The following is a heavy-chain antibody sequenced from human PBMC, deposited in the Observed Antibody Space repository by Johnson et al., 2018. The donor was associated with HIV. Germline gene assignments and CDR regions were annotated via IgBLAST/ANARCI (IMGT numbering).Heavy chain of an antibody. V-gene: IGHV3-15*01. CDR2: IKSKTDGGTT. Sequence: VQLVESGGGVVQPGRSLRLSCAASGFTFSNAWMSWVRQAPGKGLEWVGRIKSKTDGGTTDYAAPVKGRFTISRDDSKNTLYLQMNSLKTEDTAVYYCNTPSGDYLGAFDICGQGTMVTVSS. CDR3: NTPSGDYLGAFDI. D-gene: IGHD4-17*01. CDR1: GFTFSNAW. J-gene: IGHJ3*02.